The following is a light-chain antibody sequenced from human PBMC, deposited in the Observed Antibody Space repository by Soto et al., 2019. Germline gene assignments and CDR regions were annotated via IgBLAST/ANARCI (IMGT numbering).Light chain of an antibody. CDR1: QSINSW. J-gene: IGKJ1*01. CDR2: KAS. CDR3: QQSYSTPPWT. Sequence: DIQITQSPSTLSASVGDRVTITCRASQSINSWFDWYQQKPGKAPKFLIYKASTLESGVPSRFSGSGSGTDFTLTISSLQPEDFATYFCQQSYSTPPWTFGQGTKVDNK. V-gene: IGKV1-39*01.